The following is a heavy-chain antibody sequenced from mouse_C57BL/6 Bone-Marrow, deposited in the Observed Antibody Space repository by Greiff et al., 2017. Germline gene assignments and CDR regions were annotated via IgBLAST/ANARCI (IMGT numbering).Heavy chain of an antibody. J-gene: IGHJ3*01. V-gene: IGHV10-1*01. CDR3: VRHLGYDYDGGFAY. Sequence: EVKLVESGGGLVQPKGSLKLSCAASGFSFNTYAMNWVRQAPGQGLEWVARIRSKSNNYATYYADSVKDRFNLSRDDSESMLYLQMNNLKTEDTAMYYGVRHLGYDYDGGFAYWGQGTLVTVSA. CDR1: GFSFNTYA. D-gene: IGHD2-4*01. CDR2: IRSKSNNYAT.